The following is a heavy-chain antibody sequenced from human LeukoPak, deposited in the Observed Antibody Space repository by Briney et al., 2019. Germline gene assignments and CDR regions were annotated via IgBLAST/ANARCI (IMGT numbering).Heavy chain of an antibody. J-gene: IGHJ5*02. D-gene: IGHD3-3*01. CDR2: IKQDGSEK. V-gene: IGHV3-7*01. CDR3: ARSIFGVANWFDP. Sequence: PGGSLRLSCAASGFTFSSYWMSWVRQAPGKGLEWVANIKQDGSEKYYVDSVKGRFTISRDNAKNSLYLQMNSLRAEDTAVYYCARSIFGVANWFDPWGQGTLVTVSS. CDR1: GFTFSSYW.